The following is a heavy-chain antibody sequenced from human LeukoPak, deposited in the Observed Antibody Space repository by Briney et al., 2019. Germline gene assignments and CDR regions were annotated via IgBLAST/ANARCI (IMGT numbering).Heavy chain of an antibody. CDR1: GFTFSSYW. CDR3: ARDLSAPWLFDEYFQH. V-gene: IGHV3-7*01. CDR2: IKQDGSEK. Sequence: GGSLRRSCAASGFTFSSYWMSWVRQAPGKGLEWVANIKQDGSEKYYVDSVKGRFTISRDNAKNSLYLQMNSLRAEDTAVYYCARDLSAPWLFDEYFQHWGQGTLVTVSS. D-gene: IGHD3-22*01. J-gene: IGHJ1*01.